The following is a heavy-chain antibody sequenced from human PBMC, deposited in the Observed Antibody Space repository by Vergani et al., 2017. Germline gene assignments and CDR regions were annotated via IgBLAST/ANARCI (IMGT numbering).Heavy chain of an antibody. CDR3: AGKVGRGRDGMDV. CDR2: IHHSGST. Sequence: QVQLQESGPGLVKPSETLSLTCAVSGYSISSRYYWRWIRQPQGKGLEWIGSIHHSGSTYYNPSLKSQVTISVDTSKNQFSLRMSSVTAADTAVYYWAGKVGRGRDGMDVWGQGSTVTVSS. J-gene: IGHJ6*02. CDR1: GYSISSRYY. D-gene: IGHD3-16*01. V-gene: IGHV4-38-2*01.